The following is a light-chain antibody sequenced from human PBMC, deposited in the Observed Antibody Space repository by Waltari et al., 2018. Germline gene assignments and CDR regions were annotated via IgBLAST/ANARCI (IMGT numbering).Light chain of an antibody. J-gene: IGLJ1*01. CDR3: CSYAGTYINYV. CDR2: DVN. Sequence: QSALTRPRSVSGSPGQSVTISCTGTSSDVGDYDFVSWYQHHPDKAPKLIIYDVNKRPSGVPDRFSGSKSDNTASLTISGLQAEDEADYYCCSYAGTYINYVFGSGTTVTVL. CDR1: SSDVGDYDF. V-gene: IGLV2-11*01.